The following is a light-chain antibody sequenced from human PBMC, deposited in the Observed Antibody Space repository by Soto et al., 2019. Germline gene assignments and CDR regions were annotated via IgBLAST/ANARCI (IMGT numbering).Light chain of an antibody. CDR3: QSYDSSLTLYV. CDR1: SSNIGAGYD. CDR2: GNN. Sequence: QSVLTQPPSVSGAPGQRVTISCTGSSSNIGAGYDVHWYQQFPGTAPKLLIFGNNNRPSGVPDRFSGSKSGTSASLAITGLQAEDEADYYCQSYDSSLTLYVFGTGTKVAVL. V-gene: IGLV1-40*01. J-gene: IGLJ1*01.